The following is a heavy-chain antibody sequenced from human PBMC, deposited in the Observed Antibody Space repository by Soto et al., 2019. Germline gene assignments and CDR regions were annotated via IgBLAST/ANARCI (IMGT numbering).Heavy chain of an antibody. Sequence: GGSVRLSCAASGCTFSDYDIHWVRQATGKRLEWVSAIATSGSTHYAASVQGRFTISREDAKNSLFLQINSLRDGDTATYYCVRERLGIGTWYFDLWGRGTLVTVSS. V-gene: IGHV3-13*04. D-gene: IGHD7-27*01. J-gene: IGHJ2*01. CDR2: IATSGST. CDR3: VRERLGIGTWYFDL. CDR1: GCTFSDYD.